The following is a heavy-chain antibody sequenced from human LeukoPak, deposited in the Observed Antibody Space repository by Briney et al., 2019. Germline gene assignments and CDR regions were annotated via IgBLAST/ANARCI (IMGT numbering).Heavy chain of an antibody. Sequence: GESLKISCKGSGYNFTNYWIAWVRQMPGKGLEWMGIIYPGDSDTRYSPSFQGQVTISADMSISTAYLQWYRLKTSDTAIYYCASAVLGAYYFAYWGLGTLVTVSS. CDR1: GYNFTNYW. CDR2: IYPGDSDT. D-gene: IGHD1-26*01. CDR3: ASAVLGAYYFAY. J-gene: IGHJ4*02. V-gene: IGHV5-51*01.